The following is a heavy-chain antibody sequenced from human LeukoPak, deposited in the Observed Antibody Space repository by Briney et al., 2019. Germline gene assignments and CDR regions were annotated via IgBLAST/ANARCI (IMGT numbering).Heavy chain of an antibody. D-gene: IGHD3-9*01. CDR3: AKGAAPRLRFFDWFAAPDY. CDR1: GFNFGSDA. Sequence: GGSLRLSCTASGFNFGSDAMHWVRQAPGKGLEWVAFIWSDGSNDHYADSVKGRFTISRDNSKNTVCLQMNSLSAEDTAVYYCAKGAAPRLRFFDWFAAPDYWGQGALVTVSS. V-gene: IGHV3-30*02. J-gene: IGHJ4*02. CDR2: IWSDGSND.